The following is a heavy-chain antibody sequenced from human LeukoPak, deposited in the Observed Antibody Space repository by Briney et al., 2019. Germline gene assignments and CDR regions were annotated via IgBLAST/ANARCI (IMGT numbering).Heavy chain of an antibody. CDR1: GFTFSSYS. CDR2: ISSSSSYI. Sequence: PGGSLRLSCAASGFTFSSYSMNWVRQAPGKGLEWVSSISSSSSYIYYADSVKGRFTISRDNAKNSLYLQMNSLRAEDTAVYYCARDLRDSSSWYWYYYYMDVWGKGTTVTVSS. D-gene: IGHD6-13*01. CDR3: ARDLRDSSSWYWYYYYMDV. J-gene: IGHJ6*03. V-gene: IGHV3-21*01.